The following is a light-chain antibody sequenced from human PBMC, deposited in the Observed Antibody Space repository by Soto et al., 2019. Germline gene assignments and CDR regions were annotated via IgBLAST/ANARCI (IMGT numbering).Light chain of an antibody. CDR2: AVS. Sequence: QSALTQPRSVSGSPGQSVTISCTGTSSDVGGYNYVSWYQQHPGKAPKLMLYAVSKRPSGVPDRFSGSKSGNTASLTISGLQAEDEADYYCCSYAGSDTDVFGGGTKLTVL. CDR3: CSYAGSDTDV. J-gene: IGLJ2*01. V-gene: IGLV2-11*01. CDR1: SSDVGGYNY.